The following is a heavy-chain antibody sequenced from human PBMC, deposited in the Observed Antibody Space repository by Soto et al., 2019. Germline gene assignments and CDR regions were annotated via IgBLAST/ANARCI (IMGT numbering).Heavy chain of an antibody. V-gene: IGHV3-30*18. J-gene: IGHJ5*01. D-gene: IGHD2-8*01. CDR1: GFTFSNYG. CDR2: ISYDGNNK. Sequence: QLQLVESGGGVVQPGRSLRLSCAASGFTFSNYGIHWVRQAPGKGLEWVAVISYDGNNKYYADSVEGRFTISRDNSKNSVDLQMNSLRDEDTAMYYWAKDTGYCTKGVCLSNWFDSWGHGTLVTVTS. CDR3: AKDTGYCTKGVCLSNWFDS.